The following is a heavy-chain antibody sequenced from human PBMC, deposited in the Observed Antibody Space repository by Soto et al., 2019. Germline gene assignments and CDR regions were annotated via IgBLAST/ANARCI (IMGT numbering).Heavy chain of an antibody. CDR2: VYYNENT. Sequence: PSETLSLTCSVSGGSISSFTYYWGWIRQPPGKGLEWIGTVYYNENTYYNPSLKSRVTITVDTAKNQFSLNLSSVTAADTAMYFRARRERYYGSPGWFDHWGPGTLVTVSS. CDR1: GGSISSFTYY. J-gene: IGHJ5*02. V-gene: IGHV4-39*01. D-gene: IGHD3-10*01. CDR3: ARRERYYGSPGWFDH.